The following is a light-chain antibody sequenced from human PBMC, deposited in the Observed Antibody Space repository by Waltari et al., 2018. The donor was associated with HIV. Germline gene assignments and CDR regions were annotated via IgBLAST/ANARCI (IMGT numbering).Light chain of an antibody. J-gene: IGLJ3*02. CDR3: ATWDDSLNGRWV. Sequence: QSVLTQPPSASGTPGQRVTISCSGSSSNIGSNTVNWYQQLPGTAPKLLLYSNNLRPSGVPDRFSGSKSGTSASLAISGLQSEDEADYYCATWDDSLNGRWVFGGGTKLTVL. CDR1: SSNIGSNT. V-gene: IGLV1-44*01. CDR2: SNN.